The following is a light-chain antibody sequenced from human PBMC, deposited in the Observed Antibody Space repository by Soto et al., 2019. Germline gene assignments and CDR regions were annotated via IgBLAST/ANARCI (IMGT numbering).Light chain of an antibody. CDR3: CSYAGSSTWV. CDR2: EGS. V-gene: IGLV2-23*01. CDR1: SSDVGSYNL. J-gene: IGLJ1*01. Sequence: QSVLTQPASVSGSHGQSITLSCTGTSSDVGSYNLVSWYQQHPGKAPKLMIYEGSKRPSGVSNRFSGSKSGNTASLTISGLQAEDEADYYCCSYAGSSTWVFGTGTKATVL.